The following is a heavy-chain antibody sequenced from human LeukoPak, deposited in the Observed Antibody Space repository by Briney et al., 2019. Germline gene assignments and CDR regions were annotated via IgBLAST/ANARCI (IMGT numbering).Heavy chain of an antibody. V-gene: IGHV1-69*13. CDR3: ARGGHYYDSSGYYLFDY. CDR2: IIPIFGTA. J-gene: IGHJ4*02. D-gene: IGHD3-22*01. Sequence: ASVKVSCKASGGTFSSYAISWVRQAPGQGLKWMGGIIPIFGTANYAQKFQGRVTITADESTSTAYMELSSLRSEDTAVYYCARGGHYYDSSGYYLFDYWGQGTLVTVSS. CDR1: GGTFSSYA.